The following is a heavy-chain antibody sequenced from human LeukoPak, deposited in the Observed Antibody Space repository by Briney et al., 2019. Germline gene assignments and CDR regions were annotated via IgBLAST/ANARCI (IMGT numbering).Heavy chain of an antibody. Sequence: GASVKASCKASGGTFSSYAISWVRQAPGQGLEWMGGIIPIFGTANYAQKFQGRVTITADESTSTAYMELSSLRSEDTAVYYCARSGVATISGDFDYWGQGILVTVSS. J-gene: IGHJ4*02. V-gene: IGHV1-69*13. D-gene: IGHD5-12*01. CDR1: GGTFSSYA. CDR2: IIPIFGTA. CDR3: ARSGVATISGDFDY.